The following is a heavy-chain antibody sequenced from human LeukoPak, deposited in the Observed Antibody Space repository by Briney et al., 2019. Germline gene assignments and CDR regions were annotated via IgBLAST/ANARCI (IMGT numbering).Heavy chain of an antibody. J-gene: IGHJ4*02. Sequence: SETLSLTCTLSDGSISSYYCNWIRQPPGKGLEWIGYIYSSGNASYNPSLKSRVTMSVDTSKNQFSLTLFSVTAADTGVYYCARQTPPSPRIGWNPPHDFWGQGTLVTVSS. CDR3: ARQTPPSPRIGWNPPHDF. D-gene: IGHD6-19*01. V-gene: IGHV4-59*08. CDR1: DGSISSYY. CDR2: IYSSGNA.